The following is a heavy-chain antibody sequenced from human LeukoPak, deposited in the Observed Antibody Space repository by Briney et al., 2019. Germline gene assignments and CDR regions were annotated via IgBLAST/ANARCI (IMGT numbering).Heavy chain of an antibody. CDR1: GFTFSSYA. J-gene: IGHJ4*02. CDR3: ARDEPSPDSTDLDY. Sequence: GGSLRLSCAASGFTFSSYAVSWVRQAPGKGLEWVSVIYSGGSTYYTDSVKGRFTISRDNSKNTLYLQMNRLRAEDTAVYYCARDEPSPDSTDLDYWGQGTLVTVSS. D-gene: IGHD2/OR15-2a*01. CDR2: IYSGGST. V-gene: IGHV3-66*01.